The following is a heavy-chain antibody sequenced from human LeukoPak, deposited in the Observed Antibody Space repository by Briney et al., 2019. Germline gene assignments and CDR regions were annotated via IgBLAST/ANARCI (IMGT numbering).Heavy chain of an antibody. CDR3: ARAATRYYYDSRGYPWWFYY. V-gene: IGHV4-30-2*01. CDR2: IYHSGST. D-gene: IGHD3-22*01. CDR1: GGSISSGGYS. J-gene: IGHJ4*02. Sequence: SETLCLTCAVSGGSISSGGYSWSWIRQPPGKVLEWIGYIYHSGSTYYNPSLKSRVTISVDRFKNQFALKLSSVTAADTAVYDCARAATRYYYDSRGYPWWFYYWGQGTLVTVSS.